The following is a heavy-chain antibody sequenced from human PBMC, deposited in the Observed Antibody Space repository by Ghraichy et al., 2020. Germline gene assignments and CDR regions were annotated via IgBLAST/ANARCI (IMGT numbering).Heavy chain of an antibody. CDR3: ARDPPGWGGRGPFDY. J-gene: IGHJ4*02. CDR2: INSDGSIT. Sequence: LSLTCAASGFTFNTFWMHWVRQAPGKGLVWVSRINSDGSITGYEDSVKGRFTISRDNARNTLYLQMNSLGAEDTAVYYCARDPPGWGGRGPFDYWGQGILVAVSS. D-gene: IGHD6-19*01. CDR1: GFTFNTFW. V-gene: IGHV3-74*01.